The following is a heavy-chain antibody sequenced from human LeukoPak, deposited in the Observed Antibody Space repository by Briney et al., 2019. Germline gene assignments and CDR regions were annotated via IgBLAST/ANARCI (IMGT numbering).Heavy chain of an antibody. J-gene: IGHJ4*02. Sequence: GGSLRLSCAASGFTFTSYWMSWVRQAPGKGLEGVANINQDGSEKYYVDSVEGRFTISRDNAKNSLYLQMNSLRAEDTAVYYCARDYWGFGDHWGQGTLVTVSS. CDR2: INQDGSEK. CDR3: ARDYWGFGDH. D-gene: IGHD7-27*01. CDR1: GFTFTSYW. V-gene: IGHV3-7*03.